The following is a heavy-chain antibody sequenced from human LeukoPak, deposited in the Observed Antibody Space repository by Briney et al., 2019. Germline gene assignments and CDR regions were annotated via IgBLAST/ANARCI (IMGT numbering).Heavy chain of an antibody. D-gene: IGHD1-26*01. CDR2: IYYSGST. Sequence: SETLSLTCTVAGGSISSYYWSWIRQPPGKGLEWIGYIYYSGSTNYKPSLKSRVAMSVDTSKNQFSLKLSSVTAADTAVYYCARRVWATTITRDAFDIWGQGTMVTVSS. V-gene: IGHV4-59*01. CDR1: GGSISSYY. J-gene: IGHJ3*02. CDR3: ARRVWATTITRDAFDI.